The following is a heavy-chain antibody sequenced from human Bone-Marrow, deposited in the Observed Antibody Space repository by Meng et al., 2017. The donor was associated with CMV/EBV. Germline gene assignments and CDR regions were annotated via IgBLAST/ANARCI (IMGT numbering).Heavy chain of an antibody. D-gene: IGHD1-26*01. Sequence: LSLACTVSGGSISSYYWSWIRRPPGKGLECIGYIYCSGSTSYNPYLKRRVTMSVDSSKNQFSLKLSSVTAADTAVYYCARGGDYFDYWGQGTLVTVSS. CDR2: IYCSGST. J-gene: IGHJ4*02. CDR3: ARGGDYFDY. V-gene: IGHV4-59*01. CDR1: GGSISSYY.